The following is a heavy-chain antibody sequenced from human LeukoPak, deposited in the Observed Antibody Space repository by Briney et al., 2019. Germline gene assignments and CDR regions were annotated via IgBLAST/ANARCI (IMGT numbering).Heavy chain of an antibody. CDR2: ISASGGVT. CDR1: GFAFNTYA. J-gene: IGHJ4*02. V-gene: IGHV3-23*01. CDR3: AREGLNCSSSSCQRATFDY. D-gene: IGHD2-2*01. Sequence: GGSLRLSCAASGFAFNTYAMTWVRQAPGKGLLWVSGISASGGVTYYADSVKGRFTISRDNAKNTLYLQMNSLRAEDTAVYYCAREGLNCSSSSCQRATFDYWGQGTLVTVSS.